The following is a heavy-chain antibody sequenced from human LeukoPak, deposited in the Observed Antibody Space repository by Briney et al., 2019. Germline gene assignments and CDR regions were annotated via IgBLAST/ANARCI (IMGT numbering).Heavy chain of an antibody. CDR2: ISGSGDNT. D-gene: IGHD1-26*01. CDR3: AKMKGHPLPKYYMDV. V-gene: IGHV3-23*01. CDR1: GFTFSGFA. J-gene: IGHJ6*01. Sequence: GGPLRLSSAASGFTFSGFAMSWVRRTPGKGLEWVAGISGSGDNTLYADSVKGRFTISRDNSKNTLYLEMNSVRAEDTAIYYCAKMKGHPLPKYYMDVWGQGTTVTVSS.